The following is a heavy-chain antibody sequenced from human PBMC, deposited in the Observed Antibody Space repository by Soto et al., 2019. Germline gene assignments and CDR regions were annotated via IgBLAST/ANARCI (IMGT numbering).Heavy chain of an antibody. CDR2: IYWDDDK. CDR3: AHSGYDILTGYYIPSYYYYYTDV. D-gene: IGHD3-9*01. J-gene: IGHJ6*03. Sequence: SGHTLEKPTQTLTLTCPCTGLSLSTRGAWVGWIRKPQGKALEWLALIYWDDDKRYSPSLKSRLTITKDTSKNQVVLTMTNMDPVDTATYYCAHSGYDILTGYYIPSYYYYYTDVWAKRT. CDR1: GLSLSTRGAW. V-gene: IGHV2-5*02.